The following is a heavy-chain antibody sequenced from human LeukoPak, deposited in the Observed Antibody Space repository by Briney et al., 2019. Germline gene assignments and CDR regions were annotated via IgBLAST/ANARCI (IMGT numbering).Heavy chain of an antibody. CDR1: GYPFTTYD. Sequence: ASVKVSCKASGYPFTTYDINWVRQATGQGLEWMGWMNPNSGNTGYAQKFQGRVTMTGNTSISTAYMELSSLRSEDTAVYYCARSPATVTTSLDYYYYGMDVWGQGTTVTVSS. D-gene: IGHD4-17*01. V-gene: IGHV1-8*01. J-gene: IGHJ6*02. CDR2: MNPNSGNT. CDR3: ARSPATVTTSLDYYYYGMDV.